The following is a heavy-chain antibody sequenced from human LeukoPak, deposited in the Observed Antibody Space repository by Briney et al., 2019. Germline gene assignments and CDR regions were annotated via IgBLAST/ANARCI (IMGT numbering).Heavy chain of an antibody. CDR1: GYPFSTWE. Sequence: ASVKVSCKTSGYPFSTWEINWVRQAAGQGLEWLGWVHPDSGNTDYAQKFRGRVTMSRDTSTSTAYMELSGLRLDDTAVYFCARGTRNDPWGQGTLVTVSS. D-gene: IGHD1-14*01. J-gene: IGHJ5*02. CDR2: VHPDSGNT. V-gene: IGHV1-8*01. CDR3: ARGTRNDP.